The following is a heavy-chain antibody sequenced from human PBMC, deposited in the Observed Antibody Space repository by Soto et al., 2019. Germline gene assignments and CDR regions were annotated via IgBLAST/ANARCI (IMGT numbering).Heavy chain of an antibody. Sequence: PSETLSLTCTVSGGSISSNYWTWIRQPPGKGLEWIGYVYNSGSTNYNPSLKSRVTISEDTSKSQFTLKVNSMTAADTAVYYCARYRREAVAGYTLDNWGQGILVTVSS. J-gene: IGHJ4*02. D-gene: IGHD6-13*01. CDR1: GGSISSNY. V-gene: IGHV4-59*01. CDR2: VYNSGST. CDR3: ARYRREAVAGYTLDN.